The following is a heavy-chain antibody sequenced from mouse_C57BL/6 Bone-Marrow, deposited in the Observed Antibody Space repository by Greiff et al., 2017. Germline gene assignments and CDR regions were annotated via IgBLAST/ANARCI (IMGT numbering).Heavy chain of an antibody. CDR3: ARYYGSIYGYFDV. J-gene: IGHJ1*03. CDR1: GYSFTDYN. CDR2: INPNYGTT. Sequence: VHVKQSGPELVKPGASVKISCKASGYSFTDYNLNWVKQSNGKSLEWIGVINPNYGTTSYNQKFTGKATLTVDQSSITAYMQVNSRTSEDAAVYYCARYYGSIYGYFDVWGTGTTVTVSS. V-gene: IGHV1-39*01. D-gene: IGHD1-1*01.